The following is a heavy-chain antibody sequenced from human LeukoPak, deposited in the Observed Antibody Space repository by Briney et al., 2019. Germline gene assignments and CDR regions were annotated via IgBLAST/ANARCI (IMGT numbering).Heavy chain of an antibody. CDR3: ARDRWFLDYFDY. D-gene: IGHD3-10*01. J-gene: IGHJ4*02. V-gene: IGHV3-74*01. CDR1: GFTLSSYW. Sequence: GGSLRLSCAASGFTLSSYWMQWVRQAPGKGLVWVSRINNDGSGTTYADSVKGRFTISRDNAKNTLYLQMNSLRAEDTAVYYCARDRWFLDYFDYWGQGTLVTVSS. CDR2: INNDGSGT.